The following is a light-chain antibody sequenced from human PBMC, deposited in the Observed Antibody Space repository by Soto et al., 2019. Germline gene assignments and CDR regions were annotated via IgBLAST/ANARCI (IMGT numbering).Light chain of an antibody. CDR1: SSDVGGYNS. J-gene: IGLJ1*01. Sequence: QSVVTQPPSASGSPGQSVTISCTGTSSDVGGYNSVSWYQQHPGKAPKLIIYAVSERPSGVPDRFSGSKSGNTASLTVSGLQAEDEADYYCNSFAGSNNLSVFGTGTKVTVL. V-gene: IGLV2-8*01. CDR2: AVS. CDR3: NSFAGSNNLSV.